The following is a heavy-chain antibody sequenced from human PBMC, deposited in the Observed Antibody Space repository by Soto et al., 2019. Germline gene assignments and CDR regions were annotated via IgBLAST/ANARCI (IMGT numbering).Heavy chain of an antibody. D-gene: IGHD2-15*01. J-gene: IGHJ4*02. CDR3: AKGSHGSSGPFDS. CDR1: GFTFSDYG. V-gene: IGHV3-30*18. Sequence: QLGGSLRLSCAASGFTFSDYGVHWVRQAPGKGLEWVAVISYDGSNQYYLDSVKGRFTISRDNSKNTLYLQMNSLRPEDTAVYYCAKGSHGSSGPFDSWGQGTLVTVSS. CDR2: ISYDGSNQ.